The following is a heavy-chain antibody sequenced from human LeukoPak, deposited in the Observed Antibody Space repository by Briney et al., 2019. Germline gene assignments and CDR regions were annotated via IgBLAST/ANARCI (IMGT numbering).Heavy chain of an antibody. D-gene: IGHD3-10*01. V-gene: IGHV1-3*01. CDR2: INAGNGNT. CDR1: GYTFTSYA. J-gene: IGHJ4*02. Sequence: ASVKVSCKASGYTFTSYAKHWVRQAPGQRLEWMGWINAGNGNTKYSQKFQGRVTISRDTSANIAYLELGSLRSEDTGIYYCARGSDPDYWGQGTLVTVSS. CDR3: ARGSDPDY.